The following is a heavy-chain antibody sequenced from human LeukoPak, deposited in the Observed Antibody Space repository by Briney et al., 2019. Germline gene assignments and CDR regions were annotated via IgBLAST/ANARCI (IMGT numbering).Heavy chain of an antibody. V-gene: IGHV3-30*02. CDR2: IRYDGSNT. Sequence: GGSLRLSCAASGFTFSSYGMHWVRQAPGKGLQWVAFIRYDGSNTYYADSVKGRFTISRDNSKNTLYPQMNSLTVEDTAVYYCAKDKRGPYFDYWGQGTLVTVSS. J-gene: IGHJ4*02. CDR3: AKDKRGPYFDY. D-gene: IGHD5-24*01. CDR1: GFTFSSYG.